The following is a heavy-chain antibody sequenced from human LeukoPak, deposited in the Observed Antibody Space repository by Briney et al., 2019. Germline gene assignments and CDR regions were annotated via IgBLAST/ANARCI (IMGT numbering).Heavy chain of an antibody. V-gene: IGHV1-2*02. CDR3: ARGSYDILTGYYNQNFHY. Sequence: ASVKVSCKASGYTFTGYYMHWVRQAPGQGLEWTGWINPNSGGTNYAQKFQGRVTMTRNTSISTAYMELSSLRSEDTAVYYCARGSYDILTGYYNQNFHYWGQGTLVTVSS. D-gene: IGHD3-9*01. CDR1: GYTFTGYY. CDR2: INPNSGGT. J-gene: IGHJ4*02.